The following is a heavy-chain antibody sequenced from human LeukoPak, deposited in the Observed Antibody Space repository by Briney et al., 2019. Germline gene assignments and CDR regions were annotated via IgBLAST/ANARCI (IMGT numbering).Heavy chain of an antibody. J-gene: IGHJ4*02. Sequence: GRSLRLSCAASGFTFDNYAMHWVRKVPGKGLDWVSGISWNGGIIGYADSVKGRFTISRDSAKNSLYLQMNSLRVEDTALYYCAKGGLRLYFGQFHYWGQGTLVTVSS. D-gene: IGHD3-10*01. CDR2: ISWNGGII. CDR3: AKGGLRLYFGQFHY. V-gene: IGHV3-9*01. CDR1: GFTFDNYA.